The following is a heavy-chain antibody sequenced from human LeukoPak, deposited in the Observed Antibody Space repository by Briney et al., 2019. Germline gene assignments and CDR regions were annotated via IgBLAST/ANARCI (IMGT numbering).Heavy chain of an antibody. V-gene: IGHV4-34*01. Sequence: SETLSLTCAVYGGSFSGYYWSWIRQPPGKGLEWIGEINHSGSTNYNPSLKSRVTISVDTSKNQFSLKLSSVTAADTAVYYCARSHKHSHYYNQYNWFDPWGQGTLVTVSS. D-gene: IGHD4-11*01. CDR3: ARSHKHSHYYNQYNWFDP. CDR2: INHSGST. CDR1: GGSFSGYY. J-gene: IGHJ5*02.